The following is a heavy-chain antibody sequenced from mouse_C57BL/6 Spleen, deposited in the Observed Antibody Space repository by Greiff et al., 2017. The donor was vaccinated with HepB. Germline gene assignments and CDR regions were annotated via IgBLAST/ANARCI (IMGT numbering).Heavy chain of an antibody. V-gene: IGHV5-17*01. CDR1: GFTFSDYG. Sequence: VKLVESGGGLVKPGGSLKLSCAASGFTFSDYGMHWVRQAPEKGLEWVAYISSGSSTIYYADTVKGRFTISRDNAKNTLFLQMTSLRSEDTAMYYCARSIWYFDVWGTGTTVTVSS. J-gene: IGHJ1*03. CDR2: ISSGSSTI. D-gene: IGHD2-10*02. CDR3: ARSIWYFDV.